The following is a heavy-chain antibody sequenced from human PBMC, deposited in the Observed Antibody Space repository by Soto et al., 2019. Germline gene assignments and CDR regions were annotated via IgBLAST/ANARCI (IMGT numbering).Heavy chain of an antibody. D-gene: IGHD2-8*01. V-gene: IGHV1-18*01. CDR2: ISGYNGDT. Sequence: QGHLVQSGSEVKKPGTSVKVSCKASGYTFTRYGISWVRQAPGQGLEWMGWISGYNGDTNYAQNLQGRVTMTIDTSTRTAYMELRSLTSDDTAVYYCAKNGQPPYYYYGLDVWGPGTTVTVS. CDR3: AKNGQPPYYYYGLDV. CDR1: GYTFTRYG. J-gene: IGHJ6*02.